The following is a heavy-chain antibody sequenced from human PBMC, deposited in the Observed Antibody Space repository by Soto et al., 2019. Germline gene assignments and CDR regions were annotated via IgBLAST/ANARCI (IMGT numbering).Heavy chain of an antibody. Sequence: QVQLVQSGAEVKKPGSSVKVSCKASGGTFSTYATSWVRQAPGQGLEWMGGIIPIFGTANYAQQFQGRVTITADESTSTAYMELSSLTSEDTAVYYCAPYDNSVYYYDWGQGTLVTVSS. D-gene: IGHD3-22*01. J-gene: IGHJ4*02. V-gene: IGHV1-69*12. CDR3: APYDNSVYYYD. CDR1: GGTFSTYA. CDR2: IIPIFGTA.